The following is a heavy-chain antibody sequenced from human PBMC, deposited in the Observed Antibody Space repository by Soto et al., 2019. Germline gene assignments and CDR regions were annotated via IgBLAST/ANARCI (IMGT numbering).Heavy chain of an antibody. CDR2: ISESGGST. V-gene: IGHV3-23*01. D-gene: IGHD6-13*01. Sequence: GGSLRLSCTASEYGFMAYAMSWVSPATGRGLEWVSVISESGGSTHYADSVRGRFTVSRDNSKNSLSLRMNSLRDEDTAVYFCAKRSPYSSGWYSPSFDDWGQGALVTVS. CDR1: EYGFMAYA. CDR3: AKRSPYSSGWYSPSFDD. J-gene: IGHJ4*02.